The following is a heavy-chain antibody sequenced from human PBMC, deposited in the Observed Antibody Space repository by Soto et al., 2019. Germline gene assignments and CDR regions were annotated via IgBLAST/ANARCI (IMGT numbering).Heavy chain of an antibody. Sequence: PGGSLRLSCAVSGLSFSSYAMTCVRQSPGKGLEWVSSISRSGNSTYSADSVRGRFTISRDNSKNTLYLQMNSLRAEDTAVYYCAKDAKILDWLPTSYYFDFWGQGALVTVSS. CDR1: GLSFSSYA. CDR2: ISRSGNST. J-gene: IGHJ4*02. V-gene: IGHV3-23*01. D-gene: IGHD3-9*01. CDR3: AKDAKILDWLPTSYYFDF.